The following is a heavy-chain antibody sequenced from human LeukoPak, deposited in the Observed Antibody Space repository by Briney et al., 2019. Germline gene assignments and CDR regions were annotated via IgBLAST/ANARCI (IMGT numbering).Heavy chain of an antibody. Sequence: ASVKVSCKASGYSFTDYGLCWVRQAPGQGLEWMGIINPSGGSTSYAQKFQGRVTMTRDTSTSTVYMELSSLRSEDTAVYYCARRGAYYYDSSGASYYFDYWGQGTLVTVSS. CDR2: INPSGGST. J-gene: IGHJ4*02. D-gene: IGHD3-22*01. CDR1: GYSFTDYG. V-gene: IGHV1-46*01. CDR3: ARRGAYYYDSSGASYYFDY.